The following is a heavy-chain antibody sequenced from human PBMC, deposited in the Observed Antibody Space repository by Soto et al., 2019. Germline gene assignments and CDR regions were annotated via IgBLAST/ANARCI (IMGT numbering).Heavy chain of an antibody. Sequence: QITLKESGPTLVKPTQTLTLTCTFSGFSVSTSGVGVAWIRQPPGKALEWLALIYWDGDERYSPFLQSRVTITKDRSKNQVVLTMTNMDPVDTATYYWAHKGGRGAGMDVWGQGTTVTVSS. CDR3: AHKGGRGAGMDV. J-gene: IGHJ6*02. CDR2: IYWDGDE. CDR1: GFSVSTSGVG. D-gene: IGHD2-15*01. V-gene: IGHV2-5*02.